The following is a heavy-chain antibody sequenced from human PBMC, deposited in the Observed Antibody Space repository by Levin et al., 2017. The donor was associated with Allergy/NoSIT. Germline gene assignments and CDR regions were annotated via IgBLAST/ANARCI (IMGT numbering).Heavy chain of an antibody. CDR3: ARATMVRGEDDAFDI. CDR1: GGTFSSYA. CDR2: IIPIFGTA. V-gene: IGHV1-69*13. D-gene: IGHD3-10*01. J-gene: IGHJ3*02. Sequence: SVKVSCKASGGTFSSYAISWVRQAPGQGLEWMGGIIPIFGTANYAQKFQGRVTITADESTSTAYMELSSLRSEDTAVYYCARATMVRGEDDAFDIWGQGTMVTVSS.